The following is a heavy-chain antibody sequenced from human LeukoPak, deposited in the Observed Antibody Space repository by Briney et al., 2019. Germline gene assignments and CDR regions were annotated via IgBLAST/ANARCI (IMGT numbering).Heavy chain of an antibody. Sequence: PGGSLRLSCAASGFTFSSYAMHWVRQAPGKGLEWVAVISYDGSNKYYADSVKGRFTISRDNSKNTLYLQMNSLRAEDTAVYYCARDNDLYYYGMDVWGQGTTVTVS. CDR3: ARDNDLYYYGMDV. CDR1: GFTFSSYA. D-gene: IGHD3-3*01. CDR2: ISYDGSNK. V-gene: IGHV3-30*04. J-gene: IGHJ6*02.